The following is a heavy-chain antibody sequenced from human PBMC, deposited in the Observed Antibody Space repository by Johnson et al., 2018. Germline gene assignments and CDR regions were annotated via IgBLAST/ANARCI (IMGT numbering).Heavy chain of an antibody. CDR1: GGSISSSNW. Sequence: QVQLQESGPGLVKPSGTLSLTCAVSGGSISSSNWWSWVRQPPGKGLEWIGAIYHSGSTNYTPSRNSRITISVDKSKNQFSLKLSSVTAADTAVYYCARVGRITMSQPYYMDVWGKGTTVTVSS. D-gene: IGHD3-10*02. J-gene: IGHJ6*03. CDR2: IYHSGST. CDR3: ARVGRITMSQPYYMDV. V-gene: IGHV4-4*02.